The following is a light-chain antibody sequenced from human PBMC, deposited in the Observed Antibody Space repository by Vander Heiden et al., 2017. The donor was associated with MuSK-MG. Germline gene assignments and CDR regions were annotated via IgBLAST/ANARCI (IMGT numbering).Light chain of an antibody. J-gene: IGKJ5*01. CDR3: RQSIQVPIT. CDR2: EVS. V-gene: IGKV2D-29*02. Sequence: DIVRTQTPLSPSVTPGQSAPVSCTSSQSLLNSDGKTYLYWYLQKPGQSPQLLIYEVSNRSSGVPERFSGSGSGTDFTLKISRVEAEDVGVYYWRQSIQVPITFGQGTRLEIK. CDR1: QSLLNSDGKTY.